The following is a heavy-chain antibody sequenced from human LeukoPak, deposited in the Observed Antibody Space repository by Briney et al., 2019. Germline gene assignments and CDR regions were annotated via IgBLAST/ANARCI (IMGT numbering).Heavy chain of an antibody. CDR1: GYTFTSYD. CDR3: ARVLAAAGNNWFDP. J-gene: IGHJ5*02. CDR2: MNPNSGNT. D-gene: IGHD6-13*01. V-gene: IGHV1-8*01. Sequence: ASVKVSCKASGYTFTSYDINWVRQATGQGLEWMGWMNPNSGNTGYAQKFQGRVTMTRNTSISTAYMELSSLRSADTAVYYCARVLAAAGNNWFDPWGQGTLVTVSS.